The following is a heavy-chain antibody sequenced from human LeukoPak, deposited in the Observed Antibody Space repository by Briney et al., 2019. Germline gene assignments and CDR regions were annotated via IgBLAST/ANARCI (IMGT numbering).Heavy chain of an antibody. Sequence: GGSLRLSCAASGFTFSSYAMNWVRQAPGKGLEWVANIKQDGSEKYYVDSVKGRFTISRDNAKNSLYLQMNSLRAEDTAVYYCAREQRRDGYNPLDYWGQGTLVTVSS. V-gene: IGHV3-7*01. CDR1: GFTFSSYA. CDR3: AREQRRDGYNPLDY. CDR2: IKQDGSEK. J-gene: IGHJ4*02. D-gene: IGHD5-24*01.